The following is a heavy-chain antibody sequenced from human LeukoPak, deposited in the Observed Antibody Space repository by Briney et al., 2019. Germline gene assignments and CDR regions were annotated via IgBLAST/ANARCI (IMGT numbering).Heavy chain of an antibody. J-gene: IGHJ4*02. CDR1: GFTFSSYS. D-gene: IGHD5-24*01. CDR3: AKDGEMATNSFDY. CDR2: ISSSSSYI. Sequence: GGSLRLSCAASGFTFSSYSMNWVRQAPGKGLEWVSSISSSSSYIYYADSVKGRFTISRDNAKNSLYLQMNSLRAEDTAVYYCAKDGEMATNSFDYWGQGTLVTVSS. V-gene: IGHV3-21*01.